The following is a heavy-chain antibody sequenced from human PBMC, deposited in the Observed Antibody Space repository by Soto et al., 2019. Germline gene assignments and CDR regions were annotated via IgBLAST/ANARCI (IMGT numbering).Heavy chain of an antibody. J-gene: IGHJ4*02. CDR2: IYYSGST. D-gene: IGHD2-2*01. CDR3: ARQCSSTSCYDDPLFDY. V-gene: IGHV4-59*01. Sequence: ETLSLTCTVSGGSISSFYWGWIPRPPGNGLEWIGYIYYSGSTNYNPSLKSRVTISVDTSKNQFSLKLSSVTAADTAVYYCARQCSSTSCYDDPLFDYWGQGTLVTVSS. CDR1: GGSISSFY.